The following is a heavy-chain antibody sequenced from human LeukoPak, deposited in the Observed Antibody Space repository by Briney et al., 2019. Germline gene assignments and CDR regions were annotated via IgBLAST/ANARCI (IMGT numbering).Heavy chain of an antibody. CDR1: GDSVSSNRPA. Sequence: SETLSLTCAISGDSVSSNRPAWNWIRQSPSRGLEWLGRSYYRSKWYNDYAVGVKSPITIKPDTSKNQFSLQLKSATPEDTAVYYCARLGLGGAFDIWGQGTMVTVSS. CDR3: ARLGLGGAFDI. V-gene: IGHV6-1*01. CDR2: SYYRSKWYN. D-gene: IGHD2-15*01. J-gene: IGHJ3*02.